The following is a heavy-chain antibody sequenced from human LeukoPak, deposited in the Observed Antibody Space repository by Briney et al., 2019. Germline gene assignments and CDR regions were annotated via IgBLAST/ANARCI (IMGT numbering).Heavy chain of an antibody. CDR2: INWNSNII. CDR1: GFTFDDYA. J-gene: IGHJ4*02. CDR3: AKDHVGYGSGRFSGY. Sequence: GRSLRLSCAASGFTFDDYAMHWVRQAPGKGLEWVAGINWNSNIIGYADSVKGRFTISRDNAKNSLHLQMNSLTAEDTAFYFCAKDHVGYGSGRFSGYWGQGTLVTVSS. D-gene: IGHD3-10*01. V-gene: IGHV3-9*01.